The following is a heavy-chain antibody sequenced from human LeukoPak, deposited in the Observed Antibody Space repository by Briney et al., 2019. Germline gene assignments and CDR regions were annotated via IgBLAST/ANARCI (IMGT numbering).Heavy chain of an antibody. CDR3: ARDTDYSNAYFDY. CDR2: IYTSEIT. Sequence: SETLSLTCTVSGGSISSYDWSWIRQPAGKGLEWIGRIYTSEITNYNPSLKSRVTMSVDTSKNQFSLQLSSVTAADTAVYYCARDTDYSNAYFDYWGQGTLVTVSS. CDR1: GGSISSYD. V-gene: IGHV4-4*07. D-gene: IGHD4-11*01. J-gene: IGHJ4*02.